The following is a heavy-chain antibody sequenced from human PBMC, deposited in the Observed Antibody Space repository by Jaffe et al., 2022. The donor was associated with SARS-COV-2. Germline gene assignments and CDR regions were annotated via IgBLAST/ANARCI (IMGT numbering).Heavy chain of an antibody. D-gene: IGHD2-2*01. J-gene: IGHJ5*02. V-gene: IGHV4-31*03. Sequence: QVQLQESGPGLVKPSQTLSLTCTVSGGSISSGGYYWSWIRQHPGKGLEWIGYIYYSGSTYYNPSLKSRVTISVDTSKNQFSLKLSSVTAADTAVYYCAREIVVVPATQRVWFDPWGQGTLVTVSS. CDR1: GGSISSGGYY. CDR2: IYYSGST. CDR3: AREIVVVPATQRVWFDP.